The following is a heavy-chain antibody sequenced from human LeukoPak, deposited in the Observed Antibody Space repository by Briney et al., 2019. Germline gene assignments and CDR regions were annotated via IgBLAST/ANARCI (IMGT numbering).Heavy chain of an antibody. CDR3: AKAASITMVRGVITGLIYFDY. CDR2: ISSSGSTI. V-gene: IGHV3-48*03. Sequence: GGSLRLSCAASGFTFSSYEMNWVRQAPGKGLEWVSYISSSGSTIYYADSVKGRFTISRDNAKNSLYLQMNSLRAEGTALYYCAKAASITMVRGVITGLIYFDYWGQGTLVTVSS. J-gene: IGHJ4*02. CDR1: GFTFSSYE. D-gene: IGHD3-10*01.